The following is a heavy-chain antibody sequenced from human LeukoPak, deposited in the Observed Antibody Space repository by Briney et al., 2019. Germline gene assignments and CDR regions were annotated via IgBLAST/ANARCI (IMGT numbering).Heavy chain of an antibody. V-gene: IGHV3-23*01. CDR2: ISGRGSNT. CDR3: AKYLSGSGYSYYAMDL. CDR1: GFTFSTYA. J-gene: IGHJ6*02. Sequence: GGSLRLSCAASGFTFSTYAMGWVRQAPGKGLEWVSVISGRGSNTYYADSVKGRFTISRDNSKDTLCLQMNSLRAEDTALYYCAKYLSGSGYSYYAMDLWGQGTTVTVSS. D-gene: IGHD1-26*01.